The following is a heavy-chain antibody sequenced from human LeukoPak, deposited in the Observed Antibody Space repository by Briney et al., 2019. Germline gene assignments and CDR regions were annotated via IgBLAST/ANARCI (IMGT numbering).Heavy chain of an antibody. V-gene: IGHV3-33*06. Sequence: GGTLMLSCASIGCTLSSDGVHMAGQAPGKGLEWVAVIWYDGSNKYYADSVKGRFTISRDNSKNTLYLQMNSLRAEDTAVYYCAKFGYYYDSSGYSDSDYWGQGTLVTVSS. J-gene: IGHJ4*02. CDR1: GCTLSSDG. D-gene: IGHD3-22*01. CDR2: IWYDGSNK. CDR3: AKFGYYYDSSGYSDSDY.